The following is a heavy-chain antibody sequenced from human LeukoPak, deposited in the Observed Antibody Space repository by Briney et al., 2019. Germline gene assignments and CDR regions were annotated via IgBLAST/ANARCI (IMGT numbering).Heavy chain of an antibody. J-gene: IGHJ4*02. V-gene: IGHV4-38-2*02. Sequence: SETLSLTCTVSGYSISSGYYWGWIRQPPGKDPEWIGSIYHSGSTYYNPSLKSRVTISVDTSKNQFSLKLSSVTAADTAVYYCASFVRFTMVRGEDYWGQGTLVTVSS. CDR2: IYHSGST. CDR1: GYSISSGYY. CDR3: ASFVRFTMVRGEDY. D-gene: IGHD3-10*01.